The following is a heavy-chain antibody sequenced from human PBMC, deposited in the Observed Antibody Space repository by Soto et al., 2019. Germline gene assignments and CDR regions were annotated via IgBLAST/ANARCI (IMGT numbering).Heavy chain of an antibody. CDR1: GYTFTGYY. V-gene: IGHV1-2*04. Sequence: ASVKISCKASGYTFTGYYMHGVRQAPGRGLEWMGWINPNSGGTNYAQKFQGWLTTTRDTSISTPYMELSRLRSDEDALYYCARGAARSVAYGMDVWGQGSTVTVSS. D-gene: IGHD5-12*01. J-gene: IGHJ6*02. CDR2: INPNSGGT. CDR3: ARGAARSVAYGMDV.